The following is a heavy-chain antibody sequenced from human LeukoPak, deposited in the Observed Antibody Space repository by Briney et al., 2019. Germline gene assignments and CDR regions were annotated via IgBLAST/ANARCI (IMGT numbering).Heavy chain of an antibody. Sequence: GGSLRLSCAASGFTFSGYGMHWVRQAPGKGLEWVAFIRNDGNYKYYTDSVKGRFTISRDNSKNTLYLQMNSLRAEDTAVYYCAKKKPLYCSGGSCYYFDYWGQGTLVTVSS. CDR2: IRNDGNYK. CDR3: AKKKPLYCSGGSCYYFDY. V-gene: IGHV3-30*02. J-gene: IGHJ4*02. D-gene: IGHD2-15*01. CDR1: GFTFSGYG.